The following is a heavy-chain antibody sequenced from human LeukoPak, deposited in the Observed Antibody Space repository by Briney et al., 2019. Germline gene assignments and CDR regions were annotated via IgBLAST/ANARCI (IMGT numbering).Heavy chain of an antibody. Sequence: GGSLRLSCAASGFTVSSNYMSLVRQAPGKGLEWVSDISGRGGNTHYADSVKGPFTISRDNSKNTLYLEMSSLRAEDTAVYYCYCSGGSRLGDWGQGTLVTVSS. CDR2: ISGRGGNT. V-gene: IGHV3-23*01. J-gene: IGHJ4*02. D-gene: IGHD2-15*01. CDR1: GFTVSSNY. CDR3: YCSGGSRLGD.